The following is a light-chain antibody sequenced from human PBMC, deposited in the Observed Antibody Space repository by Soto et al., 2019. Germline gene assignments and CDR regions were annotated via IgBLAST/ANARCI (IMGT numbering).Light chain of an antibody. CDR2: DVS. J-gene: IGLJ1*01. CDR3: SSYTSSSTYV. CDR1: SSDVGGYNY. Sequence: SALAQPASVSGSPGQSITISCTGTSSDVGGYNYVSWCQQHPGKAPKLMIYDVSKRPSGVSNRYSGSKSGNTASLTISGLQAEDEADYYCSSYTSSSTYVFVTRTKVTVL. V-gene: IGLV2-14*01.